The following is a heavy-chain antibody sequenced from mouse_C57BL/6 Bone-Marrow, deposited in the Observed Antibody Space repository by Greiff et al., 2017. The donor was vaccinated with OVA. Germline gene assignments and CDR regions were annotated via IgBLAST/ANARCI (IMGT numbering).Heavy chain of an antibody. CDR2: IDPEDGDT. V-gene: IGHV14-1*01. D-gene: IGHD2-3*01. CDR3: TTNGYYYFDY. CDR1: GFNINDYY. Sequence: VQLQQSGAELVRPGASVKLSCTASGFNINDYYMHWVKQRPEQGLEWIGRIDPEDGDTEYAPKFQGKATMTADTSSNTAYLQLSSLTSEDAAVYDCTTNGYYYFDYWGQGTTLTVSA. J-gene: IGHJ2*01.